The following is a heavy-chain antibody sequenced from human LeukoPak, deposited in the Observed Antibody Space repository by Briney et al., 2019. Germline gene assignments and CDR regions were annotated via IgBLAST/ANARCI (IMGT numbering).Heavy chain of an antibody. Sequence: SEALSLTCTASGGSITNYYWSWIRQPPGKGLEWIGYIYYSGSTNYNPSLKSRVTISLDTSKSQFSLKLSSVTAADTAVYYCASTPGVAATLYYYYMDVWGKGTTVTVSS. V-gene: IGHV4-59*01. CDR2: IYYSGST. CDR3: ASTPGVAATLYYYYMDV. D-gene: IGHD2-15*01. J-gene: IGHJ6*03. CDR1: GGSITNYY.